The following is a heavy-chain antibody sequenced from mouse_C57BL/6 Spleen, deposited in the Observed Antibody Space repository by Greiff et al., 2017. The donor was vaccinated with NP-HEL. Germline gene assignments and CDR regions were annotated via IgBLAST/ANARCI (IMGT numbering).Heavy chain of an antibody. CDR2: IDPSDSYT. CDR1: GYTFTSYW. J-gene: IGHJ4*01. Sequence: VQLQQSGAELVKPGASVKLSCKASGYTFTSYWMQWVKQRPGQGLEWIGEIDPSDSYTNYNQKFKGKATLTVDTSSSTAYMQLSSLTSEDSAVYYCASRLSTTDYAMDYWGQGTSVTVSS. CDR3: ASRLSTTDYAMDY. D-gene: IGHD1-1*01. V-gene: IGHV1-50*01.